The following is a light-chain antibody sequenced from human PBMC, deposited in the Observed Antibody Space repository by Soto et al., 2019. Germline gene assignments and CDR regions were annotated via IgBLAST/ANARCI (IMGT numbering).Light chain of an antibody. CDR3: CSYAGSNTWV. CDR1: TSDVGNYNL. Sequence: QSALTQPASVSGSPGQSITISCIGTTSDVGNYNLVSWYQQHPGKAPKLMIYEGSKRPSGVSNRFSGSKSGNTASLTISGLQAEDEADYYCCSYAGSNTWVFGGGTQLTVL. V-gene: IGLV2-23*01. CDR2: EGS. J-gene: IGLJ3*02.